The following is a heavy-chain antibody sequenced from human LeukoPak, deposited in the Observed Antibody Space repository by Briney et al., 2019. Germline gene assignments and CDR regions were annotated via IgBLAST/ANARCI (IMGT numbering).Heavy chain of an antibody. CDR2: IYYSGST. Sequence: GSLRLSCAASGFTVSSNYMSWVRQAPGEGLGWIGSIYYSGSTYYNPSLKSRVTISVDTSKTQFSLKLSSVTAADTAVYYCARPGSGYCSDAFDIWGQGTMVTVSS. J-gene: IGHJ3*02. CDR3: ARPGSGYCSDAFDI. CDR1: GFTVSSNY. D-gene: IGHD3-22*01. V-gene: IGHV4-39*01.